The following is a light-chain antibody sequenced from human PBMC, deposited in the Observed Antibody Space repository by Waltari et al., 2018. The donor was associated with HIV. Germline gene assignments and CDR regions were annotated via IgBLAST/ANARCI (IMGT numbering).Light chain of an antibody. CDR1: QALHNNY. CDR3: HQYDHSPRT. J-gene: IGKJ1*01. V-gene: IGKV3-20*01. Sequence: ESLLTQSPATLSLSPGERATLSCRASQALHNNYLAWYQQKPGQAPRLLIFDASNRANDIPDRFIGSGSGTDFTLTITRLEPEDFAVYFCHQYDHSPRTFGQGTKVEVK. CDR2: DAS.